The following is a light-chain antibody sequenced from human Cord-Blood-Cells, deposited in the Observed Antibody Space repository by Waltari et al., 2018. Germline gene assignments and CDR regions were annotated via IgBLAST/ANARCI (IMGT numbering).Light chain of an antibody. V-gene: IGLV2-8*01. Sequence: QSALTQPPSASGSPGQSATISCPGTSSDVGGYNYVSRYQQHPGKAPKLMIYEVSKRPSGVPDRFSGSKSGNTASLTVSGLQAEDEADYYCSSYAGSNNFVFGTGTKVTVL. CDR2: EVS. J-gene: IGLJ1*01. CDR3: SSYAGSNNFV. CDR1: SSDVGGYNY.